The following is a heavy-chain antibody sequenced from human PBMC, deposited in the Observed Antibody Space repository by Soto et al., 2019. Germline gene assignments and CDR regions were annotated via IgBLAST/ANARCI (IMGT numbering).Heavy chain of an antibody. CDR1: GGTFSSYA. CDR2: IIPIFGTA. J-gene: IGHJ5*02. Sequence: SVKVSCKASGGTFSSYAISWVRQAPGQGLKWMGGIIPIFGTANYAQKFQGRVTITADESTSTAYMELSSLRSEATAVYYCARSTTVTTPCYVGFDPWGQGTLGTVSS. D-gene: IGHD4-17*01. CDR3: ARSTTVTTPCYVGFDP. V-gene: IGHV1-69*13.